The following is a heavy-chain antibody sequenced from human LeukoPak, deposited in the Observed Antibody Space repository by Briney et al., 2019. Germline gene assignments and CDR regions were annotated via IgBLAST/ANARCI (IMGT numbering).Heavy chain of an antibody. CDR2: FYHSAKT. J-gene: IGHJ6*03. D-gene: IGHD6-19*01. Sequence: SETLSLTCTVSGGSSSGYYWGWIRQPPGKGLEWIGSFYHSAKTYYNPSLKSRVTISVDTSKNQFSLKLSSVTAADTAIYYCASRRGWYFYYMDVWGKGTTVTVSS. CDR3: ASRRGWYFYYMDV. CDR1: GGSSSGYY. V-gene: IGHV4-38-2*02.